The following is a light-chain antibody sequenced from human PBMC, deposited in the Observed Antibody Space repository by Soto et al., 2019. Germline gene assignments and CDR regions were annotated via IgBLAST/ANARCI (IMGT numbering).Light chain of an antibody. J-gene: IGKJ1*01. V-gene: IGKV1-5*03. CDR3: QQYNSYSK. Sequence: EIQMTQSPSTLSASVGDRVTITCRASQSISSWLAWYQQKPGKAPKLLIYKASSLESGVPSRFSGSGSGTEFTLTISSLQPDDFATYYCQQYNSYSKFGQGTKVEIK. CDR2: KAS. CDR1: QSISSW.